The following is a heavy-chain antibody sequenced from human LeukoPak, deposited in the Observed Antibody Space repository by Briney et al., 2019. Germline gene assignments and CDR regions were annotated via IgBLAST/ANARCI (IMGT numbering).Heavy chain of an antibody. CDR1: GYTFTGYY. J-gene: IGHJ6*02. V-gene: IGHV1-2*02. Sequence: ASVKVSCKASGYTFTGYYMHWVRQAPGQGLVWMGWINPNSGGTNYAQKFQGRVTMTRDTSISTAYMELSRLRSDDTAVYYCASQELLTAYYYGMDVWGQGTTVTVSS. CDR3: ASQELLTAYYYGMDV. CDR2: INPNSGGT. D-gene: IGHD1-7*01.